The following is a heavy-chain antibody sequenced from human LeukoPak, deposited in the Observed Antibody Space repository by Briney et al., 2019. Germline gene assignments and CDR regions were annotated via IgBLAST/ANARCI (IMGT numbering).Heavy chain of an antibody. V-gene: IGHV3-48*03. Sequence: GGSLRLSCAASGFTFSNYEMNWVRQAPGKGLEWVSYVSSSDSTIYYADSVKGRFTISRDSAKNSLYLQMNSLRAEDTAVYYCAGELVATNYFDYWGQGTLVTVSS. J-gene: IGHJ4*02. CDR2: VSSSDSTI. CDR1: GFTFSNYE. CDR3: AGELVATNYFDY. D-gene: IGHD5-12*01.